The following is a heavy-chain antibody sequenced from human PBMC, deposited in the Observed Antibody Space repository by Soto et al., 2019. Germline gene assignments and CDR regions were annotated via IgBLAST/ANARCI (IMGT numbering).Heavy chain of an antibody. Sequence: EVHLFESGGGFVQPGGSLSLSCAASGFTFINYAMSWVRQAPGNALEWVSDISGSGGSTQYADSVKGPFTISRDKPKNTLYRPLDGLRADSTAIYYCATWLAPRAYCASDFFFDYWGQGTLCTVSS. CDR3: ATWLAPRAYCASDFFFDY. J-gene: IGHJ4*02. CDR2: ISGSGGST. V-gene: IGHV3-23*01. D-gene: IGHD2-21*01. CDR1: GFTFINYA.